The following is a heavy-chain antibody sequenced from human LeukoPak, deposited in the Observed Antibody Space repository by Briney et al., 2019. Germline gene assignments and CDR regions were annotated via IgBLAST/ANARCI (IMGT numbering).Heavy chain of an antibody. Sequence: PSETLSLTCTVSGGSISPYYWSWIRQPPGKDLEWIAFIFYSGSTHYNPSLTSRVTISVDTSKNQFSLKLTSVTAADTAVYYCARHSVASPHYFDYWGQGALVTVSP. CDR1: GGSISPYY. CDR3: ARHSVASPHYFDY. D-gene: IGHD5/OR15-5a*01. J-gene: IGHJ4*02. V-gene: IGHV4-59*08. CDR2: IFYSGST.